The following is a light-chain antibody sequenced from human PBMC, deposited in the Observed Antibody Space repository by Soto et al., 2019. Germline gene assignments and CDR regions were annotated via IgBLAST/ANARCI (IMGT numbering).Light chain of an antibody. CDR2: AAS. V-gene: IGKV1-9*01. CDR1: QGISSY. Sequence: DIQLTQSPSFLSASVGARVTITCRASQGISSYLAWYQQRPGKAPKLLIYAASTLQSGVPSRFSGSGSGTDFTLTISSLQPEDFATYYCQQLNSYPLTFGGGTKVELK. J-gene: IGKJ4*01. CDR3: QQLNSYPLT.